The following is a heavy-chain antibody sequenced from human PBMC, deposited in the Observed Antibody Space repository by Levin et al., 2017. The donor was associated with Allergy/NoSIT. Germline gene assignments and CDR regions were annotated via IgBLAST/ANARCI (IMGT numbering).Heavy chain of an antibody. J-gene: IGHJ4*02. CDR2: IREDGSEK. CDR3: ARALLHDSAMLYFDY. V-gene: IGHV3-7*01. D-gene: IGHD2-2*01. Sequence: PGESLKISCAASGFTFSRYWMNWVRQSPGKGLEWVANIREDGSEKHYVDSVKGRFTISRDNAKNSLYLQMNSLRAEDTAVYYCARALLHDSAMLYFDYWGQGTLVTVSS. CDR1: GFTFSRYW.